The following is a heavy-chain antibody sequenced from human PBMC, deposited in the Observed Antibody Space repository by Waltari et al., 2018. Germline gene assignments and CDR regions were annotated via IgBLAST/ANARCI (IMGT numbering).Heavy chain of an antibody. J-gene: IGHJ6*02. V-gene: IGHV4-38-2*01. CDR3: ARGGGLLRGVSGYGYGMDV. D-gene: IGHD3-10*01. CDR1: GYSISSGYY. CDR2: INHSGLT. Sequence: QVQLQESGPRLVTPSETLSLNCAVSGYSISSGYYWDWIRQPPGKGLEWMGTINHSGLTYYNPSLKSRVTISVDTSKNHCSLEMRSVTAADTAVYYCARGGGLLRGVSGYGYGMDVWGQGTTVTVSS.